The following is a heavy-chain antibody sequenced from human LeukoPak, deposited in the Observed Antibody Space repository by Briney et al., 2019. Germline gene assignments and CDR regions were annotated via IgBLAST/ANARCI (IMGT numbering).Heavy chain of an antibody. CDR1: GFTFSSYW. CDR2: ISWNSGSI. V-gene: IGHV3-9*03. J-gene: IGHJ4*02. D-gene: IGHD6-13*01. CDR3: AKGRSSGIAAAGDY. Sequence: GGSLRLSCAASGFTFSSYWMSWVRQAPGKGLEWVSGISWNSGSIGYADSVKGRFTISRDNAKNSLYLQMNSLRAEDMALYYCAKGRSSGIAAAGDYWGQGTLVTVSS.